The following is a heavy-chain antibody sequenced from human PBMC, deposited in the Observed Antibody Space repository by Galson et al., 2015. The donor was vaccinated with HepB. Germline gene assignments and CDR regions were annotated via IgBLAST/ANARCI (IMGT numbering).Heavy chain of an antibody. CDR2: ISGSGGST. D-gene: IGHD1-26*01. CDR3: AKDIHDRRTRFSGSYDY. Sequence: SLRLSCAASGFTFRRYAMSWVRQAPGKGLEWVSAISGSGGSTYYADSVKGRFTISRDNSKNTLYLQMNSLRAEDTAVYYCAKDIHDRRTRFSGSYDYWGQGTLVTVSS. CDR1: GFTFRRYA. V-gene: IGHV3-23*01. J-gene: IGHJ4*02.